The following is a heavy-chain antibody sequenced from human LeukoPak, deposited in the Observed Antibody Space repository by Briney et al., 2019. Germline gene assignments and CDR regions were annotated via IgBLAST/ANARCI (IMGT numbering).Heavy chain of an antibody. Sequence: GTSLRLSCATSGFTFSHYGMHWVRQAPGKGLEWVAVIWSDGSNRYYGDPVKGRFTISRDNFQRTVYLQMNSLRAEDTAVYYCARDPTYLYGDYVHRFDYWGQGTLVTVSS. J-gene: IGHJ4*02. V-gene: IGHV3-33*01. CDR3: ARDPTYLYGDYVHRFDY. D-gene: IGHD4-17*01. CDR2: IWSDGSNR. CDR1: GFTFSHYG.